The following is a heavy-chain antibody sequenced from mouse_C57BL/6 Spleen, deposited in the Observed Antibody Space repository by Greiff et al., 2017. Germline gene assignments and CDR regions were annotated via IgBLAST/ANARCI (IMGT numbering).Heavy chain of an antibody. V-gene: IGHV1-15*01. CDR1: GYTFTDYE. D-gene: IGHD2-3*01. J-gene: IGHJ4*01. Sequence: VHLVESGAELVRPGASVTLSCKASGYTFTDYEMHWVKQTPVHGLEWIGAIDPETGGTAYNQKFKGKAILTADKSSSTAYMELRSLTSEDSAVYYCTRYDTGNYYAMDYWGQGTSVTVSS. CDR2: IDPETGGT. CDR3: TRYDTGNYYAMDY.